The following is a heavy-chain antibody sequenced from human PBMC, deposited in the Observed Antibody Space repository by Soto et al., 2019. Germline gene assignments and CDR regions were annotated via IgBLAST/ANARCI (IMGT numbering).Heavy chain of an antibody. CDR2: IYHSGRT. CDR3: ARQRTTVVTQAYFDY. Sequence: PSETLSLTCIVSGESISSSSYYWGWIRQPPGKGLDWIGSIYHSGRTYYNPSLKSRVSISIDTSKNQFSLKLSSVTAADTALYYCARQRTTVVTQAYFDYWGQGALVTVSS. CDR1: GESISSSSYY. D-gene: IGHD2-21*02. J-gene: IGHJ4*02. V-gene: IGHV4-39*01.